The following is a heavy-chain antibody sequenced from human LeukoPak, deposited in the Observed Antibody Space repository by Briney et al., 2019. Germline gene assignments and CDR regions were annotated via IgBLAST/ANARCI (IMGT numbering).Heavy chain of an antibody. CDR1: GDSISSGDYY. J-gene: IGHJ6*02. CDR3: ARGRSNYYGMDV. Sequence: SQTLSLTCTVSGDSISSGDYYWSWIRQHPGKGLEWIGYIYYSGSTYYNPSLKGRVTISVNTSKNQFSLKLSSVTAADTAVYYCARGRSNYYGMDVWGQGTTVTVSS. CDR2: IYYSGST. D-gene: IGHD1-26*01. V-gene: IGHV4-31*03.